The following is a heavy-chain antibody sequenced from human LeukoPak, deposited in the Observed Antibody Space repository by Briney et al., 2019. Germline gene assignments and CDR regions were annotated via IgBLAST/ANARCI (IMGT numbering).Heavy chain of an antibody. Sequence: GGSLRLSCAASGFTFSSYEMNWVRQAPGKGLEWVSYISSSSGPIYYADSVKGRFTISRDNAKNSLYLQMNSLRAEDTAVYYCARARSGYLDYWGQGTLVTVSS. CDR3: ARARSGYLDY. CDR2: ISSSSGPI. D-gene: IGHD3-3*01. V-gene: IGHV3-21*05. CDR1: GFTFSSYE. J-gene: IGHJ4*02.